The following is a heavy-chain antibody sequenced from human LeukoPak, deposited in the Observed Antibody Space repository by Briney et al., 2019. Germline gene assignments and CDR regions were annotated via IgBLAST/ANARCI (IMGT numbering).Heavy chain of an antibody. D-gene: IGHD3-3*01. V-gene: IGHV1-18*01. CDR2: INPYNGNT. J-gene: IGHJ4*02. Sequence: ASVRLSYKPSGHTLTIYGIRWVRQAPGQGLEWMAWINPYNGNTNYAQKLRDRVTMTTDTSTGTAYMELRSLTSVDTAVYYCAREPSGYPYCFDFWGQGTLVTVSS. CDR3: AREPSGYPYCFDF. CDR1: GHTLTIYG.